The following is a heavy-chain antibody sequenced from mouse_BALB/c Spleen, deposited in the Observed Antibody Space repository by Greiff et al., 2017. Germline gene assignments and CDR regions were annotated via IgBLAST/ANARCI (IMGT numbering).Heavy chain of an antibody. CDR3: ASPIYYDYDGYAMDY. CDR2: ISSGSSTI. J-gene: IGHJ4*01. D-gene: IGHD2-4*01. Sequence: EVQGVESGGGLVQPGGSRKLSCAASGFTFSSFGMHWVRQAPEKGLEWVAYISSGSSTIYYADTVKGRFTISRDNPKNTLFLQMTSLRSEDTAMYYCASPIYYDYDGYAMDYWGQGTSVTVSS. V-gene: IGHV5-17*02. CDR1: GFTFSSFG.